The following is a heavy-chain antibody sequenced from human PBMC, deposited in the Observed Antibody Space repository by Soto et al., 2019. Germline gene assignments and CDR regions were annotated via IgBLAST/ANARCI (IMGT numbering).Heavy chain of an antibody. J-gene: IGHJ6*03. D-gene: IGHD2-2*01. V-gene: IGHV1-46*03. CDR2: INPSGGST. Sequence: ASVKVSCEASGYTFTSYYMHWVRQAPGQGLEWMGIINPSGGSTSYAQKFQGRVTMTRDTSTSTVYMELSSLRSEDTAVYYCARDLAEVVPAEYYYYYMDVWGKGTTVTVSS. CDR3: ARDLAEVVPAEYYYYYMDV. CDR1: GYTFTSYY.